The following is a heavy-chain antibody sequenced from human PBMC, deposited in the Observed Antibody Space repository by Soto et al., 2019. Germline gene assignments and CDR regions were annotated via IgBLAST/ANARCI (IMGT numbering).Heavy chain of an antibody. V-gene: IGHV4-39*01. J-gene: IGHJ6*02. CDR1: GGSSISSSAY. Sequence: ETLSRNATVAGGSSISSSAYWDWIRQPPGKGLEWIGSIYYSGYTYYNPSLKSRVTISVDTSKNQFSLKLSSVTAADTAVYYCARHNGPLYVGYYYDMDVWGQGTTVT. CDR3: ARHNGPLYVGYYYDMDV. CDR2: IYYSGYT. D-gene: IGHD3-16*01.